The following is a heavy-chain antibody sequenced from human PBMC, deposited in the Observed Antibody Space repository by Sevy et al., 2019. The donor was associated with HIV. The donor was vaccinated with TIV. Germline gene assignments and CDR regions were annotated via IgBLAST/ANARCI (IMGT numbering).Heavy chain of an antibody. D-gene: IGHD5-12*01. CDR2: IYASGST. CDR3: ARGAPPVDWLQFSRAFDY. V-gene: IGHV4-61*02. J-gene: IGHJ4*02. CDR1: DGSISSETYD. Sequence: SETLSLTCSVSDGSISSETYDWNWIRQPAGKGLEWIGRIYASGSTNYNPSLKSRVTISVDTSKTHFSLELNSVTAADTAVYYCARGAPPVDWLQFSRAFDYWGQGSLVTVSS.